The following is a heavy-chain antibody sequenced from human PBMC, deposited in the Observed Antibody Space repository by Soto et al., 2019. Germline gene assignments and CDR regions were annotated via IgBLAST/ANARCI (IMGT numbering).Heavy chain of an antibody. Sequence: QVQMVQSGAEVKKPGSSARVSCKVSGGTFSRHSISWVRQAPGQGLEWMGGIIPIFDATQYAQKFQGRLTITADESTTTFPMDLSGRRPEDTAIYYCARDLTSVRGSWGQGTLVTVS. CDR3: ARDLTSVRGS. J-gene: IGHJ4*02. D-gene: IGHD3-10*01. CDR1: GGTFSRHS. CDR2: IIPIFDAT. V-gene: IGHV1-69*01.